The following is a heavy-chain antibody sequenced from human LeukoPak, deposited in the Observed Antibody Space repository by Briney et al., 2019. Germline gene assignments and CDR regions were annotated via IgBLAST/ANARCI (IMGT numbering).Heavy chain of an antibody. CDR3: ARDGPIAVAGRPFDY. J-gene: IGHJ4*02. Sequence: ASVKVSCKASGYTFTSYGISWVRQAPGQGLEGMGWISAYNGNTNYAHKLQGRGTMTTDTSTSTAYTELRRLSCDDTAVYYCARDGPIAVAGRPFDYWGQGTLVTVSS. V-gene: IGHV1-18*01. CDR2: ISAYNGNT. CDR1: GYTFTSYG. D-gene: IGHD6-19*01.